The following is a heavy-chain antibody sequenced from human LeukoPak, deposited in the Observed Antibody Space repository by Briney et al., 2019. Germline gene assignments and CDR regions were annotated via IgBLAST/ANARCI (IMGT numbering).Heavy chain of an antibody. Sequence: QSGGSLRLSCAASGFTFSNYAMTWVRQAPGKVLEWVSGISGSGGSTNYADSVRGRFTISRDNSKNTLYLQMNSLRVEDTAIYYCAKCYYYDSSGYYYPDYWGQGTLVTVSS. CDR2: ISGSGGST. CDR3: AKCYYYDSSGYYYPDY. D-gene: IGHD3-22*01. J-gene: IGHJ4*02. CDR1: GFTFSNYA. V-gene: IGHV3-23*01.